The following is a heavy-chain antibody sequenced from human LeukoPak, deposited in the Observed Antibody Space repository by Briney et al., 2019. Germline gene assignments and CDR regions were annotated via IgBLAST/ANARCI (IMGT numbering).Heavy chain of an antibody. CDR1: GFTFSSYA. Sequence: GGSLRLSCAASGFTFSSYAMSWVRQAPGKGLEWISAISGSGNSTHYADTVKGRFTISRDNSKNTLFLQMNSLRAEDTAVYYCAKNLYCGGGSCYPSALGMDVWGQGTTVTVSS. D-gene: IGHD2-15*01. V-gene: IGHV3-23*01. CDR3: AKNLYCGGGSCYPSALGMDV. CDR2: ISGSGNST. J-gene: IGHJ6*02.